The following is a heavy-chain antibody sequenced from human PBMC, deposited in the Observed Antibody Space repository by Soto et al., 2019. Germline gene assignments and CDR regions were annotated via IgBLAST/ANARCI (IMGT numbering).Heavy chain of an antibody. D-gene: IGHD3-22*01. J-gene: IGHJ3*02. Sequence: GGSLRLACAASGFTFTTYAMSWVRQAPGKGLEWVSAISRRGDTTYYADSVKGRFTISRDNSKNTLYLQMNSLRAEDRAVYYCARIQAGYNISGYFYAFDIWGQGIMVTVSS. CDR2: ISRRGDTT. V-gene: IGHV3-23*01. CDR1: GFTFTTYA. CDR3: ARIQAGYNISGYFYAFDI.